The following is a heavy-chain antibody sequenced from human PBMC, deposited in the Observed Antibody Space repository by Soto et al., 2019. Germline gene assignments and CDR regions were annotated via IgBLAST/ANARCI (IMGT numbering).Heavy chain of an antibody. V-gene: IGHV2-5*02. J-gene: IGHJ4*02. CDR2: VYWVDDK. CDR1: GFSLTTGVG. CDR3: ATLTADF. Sequence: ITLEESGPTLVKPTETLTLTCTFSGFSLTTGVGVGWVRQPPGKALEWLALVYWVDDKHYTPSLMSRLTITKDISKGQVVLTMTNMDPVDTATYYCATLTADFWGPGTLVTVSS.